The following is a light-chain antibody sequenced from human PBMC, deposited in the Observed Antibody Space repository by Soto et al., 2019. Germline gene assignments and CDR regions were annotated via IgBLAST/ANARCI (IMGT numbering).Light chain of an antibody. CDR2: AAS. CDR3: QQYYSYPL. Sequence: AIPITQSPSSLSASTRYIVAIVFRASQGISSYLAWYQQPPGKAPQLMIYAASTLQSGVQSRFSGSGSGTDFTLTISCLQSEDFATYYCQQYYSYPLFGPGTKVDIK. V-gene: IGKV1-8*01. J-gene: IGKJ3*01. CDR1: QGISSY.